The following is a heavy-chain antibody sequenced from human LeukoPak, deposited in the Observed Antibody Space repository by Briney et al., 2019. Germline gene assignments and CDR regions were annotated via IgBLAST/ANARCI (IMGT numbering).Heavy chain of an antibody. J-gene: IGHJ4*02. V-gene: IGHV3-21*01. CDR2: ISSSSSYI. CDR1: GFTFSSYG. Sequence: GGSLRLSCAASGFTFSSYGMHWVRQAPGKGLEWVSSISSSSSYIYYADSVKGRFTISRDNAKNSLYLQMNSLRAEDTAVYYCARADSSGWFGYWGQGTLVTVSS. D-gene: IGHD6-19*01. CDR3: ARADSSGWFGY.